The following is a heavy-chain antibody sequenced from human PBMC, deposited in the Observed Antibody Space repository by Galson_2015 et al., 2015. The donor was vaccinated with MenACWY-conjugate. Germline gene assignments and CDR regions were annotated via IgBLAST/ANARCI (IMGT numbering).Heavy chain of an antibody. CDR3: ARKPTVAGHYYYFDN. J-gene: IGHJ4*02. CDR2: IYYSGTT. D-gene: IGHD6-19*01. CDR1: GGSISSSSYF. Sequence: VSGGSISSSSYFWGWIRQPPGEGLEWIASIYYSGTTHYNPSLRSRLTISTDTSKNQFSLKLSAVTAADTAVYFCARKPTVAGHYYYFDNWGQGALVTVSS. V-gene: IGHV4-39*01.